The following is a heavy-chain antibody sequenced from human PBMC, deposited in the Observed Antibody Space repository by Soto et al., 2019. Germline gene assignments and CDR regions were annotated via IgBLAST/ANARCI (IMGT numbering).Heavy chain of an antibody. V-gene: IGHV4-59*08. Sequence: QVQLQESGPGLVKPSETLSLTCTVSGGSISGYYWSWIRQPPGKGLEWIGNIYYNGRTHYNPSLKSRVTISVDTSQNQFSLRLSSVTAADTAVYYCARHLDSYSPWPRMDVWGQGTTITVSS. J-gene: IGHJ6*02. CDR2: IYYNGRT. CDR1: GGSISGYY. D-gene: IGHD1-26*01. CDR3: ARHLDSYSPWPRMDV.